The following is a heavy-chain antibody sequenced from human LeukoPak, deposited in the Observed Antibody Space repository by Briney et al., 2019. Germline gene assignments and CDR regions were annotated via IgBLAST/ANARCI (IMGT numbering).Heavy chain of an antibody. Sequence: PSETLSLTCTVSGGSISSSSYYWGWIRQPPGKGLEWIGSIYYSGSPYYNPSLKSRVTLSVDMSKNQFSLKLSSVTAADTAVYYCARHYYDSSGYYYYYYYMDVWGKGTTVTVSS. CDR1: GGSISSSSYY. CDR3: ARHYYDSSGYYYYYYYMDV. J-gene: IGHJ6*03. D-gene: IGHD3-22*01. CDR2: IYYSGSP. V-gene: IGHV4-39*01.